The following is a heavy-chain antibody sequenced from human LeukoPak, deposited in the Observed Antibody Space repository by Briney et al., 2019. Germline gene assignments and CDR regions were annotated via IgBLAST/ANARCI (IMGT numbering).Heavy chain of an antibody. CDR3: ARAGYYYGSGSYYYYYYGIDV. CDR2: IYPGDSDT. Sequence: GASLEISCQCSGSIFTSYWIGWVRQLPGKGLEWMGIIYPGDSDTRDRPCFQGQVTISADKSIRNAYLKWSSLKDSDTAMYYCARAGYYYGSGSYYYYYYGIDVWGQGTTVTVSS. CDR1: GSIFTSYW. J-gene: IGHJ6*02. V-gene: IGHV5-51*01. D-gene: IGHD3-10*01.